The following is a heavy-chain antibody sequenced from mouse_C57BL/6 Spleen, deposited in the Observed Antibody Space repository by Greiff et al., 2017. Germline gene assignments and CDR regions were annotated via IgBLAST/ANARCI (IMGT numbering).Heavy chain of an antibody. D-gene: IGHD2-4*01. CDR2: INPGSGGT. J-gene: IGHJ4*01. CDR3: ARFSDYDVDYAMDY. CDR1: GYAFTNYL. V-gene: IGHV1-54*01. Sequence: VQGVESGAELVRPGTSVKVSCKASGYAFTNYLIEWVKQRPGQGLEWIGVINPGSGGTNYNEKFKGKATLTADKSSSTAYMQLSSLTSEDSAVYFCARFSDYDVDYAMDYWGQGTSVTVSS.